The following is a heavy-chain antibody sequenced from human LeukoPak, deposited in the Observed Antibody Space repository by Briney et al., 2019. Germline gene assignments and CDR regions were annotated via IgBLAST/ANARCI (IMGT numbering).Heavy chain of an antibody. CDR2: INTNTGNP. V-gene: IGHV7-4-1*02. D-gene: IGHD5-24*01. J-gene: IGHJ4*02. CDR3: ARDYGRDGHNYQLL. CDR1: GYTFTNYG. Sequence: ASVKVSCKASGYTFTNYGINWLRQAPGQGLEWMGWINTNTGNPTYAQGFTGRFVFSLDTSVSTAYLQISSLKAEDTAVYYCARDYGRDGHNYQLLWGQGTLVTVSS.